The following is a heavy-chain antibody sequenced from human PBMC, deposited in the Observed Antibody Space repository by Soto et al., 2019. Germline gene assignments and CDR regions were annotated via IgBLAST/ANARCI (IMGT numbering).Heavy chain of an antibody. J-gene: IGHJ3*02. V-gene: IGHV3-21*01. CDR3: ARGHLYSGYAQWRGAFDI. D-gene: IGHD5-12*01. CDR2: ISSSSSYI. CDR1: GFTFSSYS. Sequence: GGSLRLSCAASGFTFSSYSMNWVRQAPGKGLEWVSSISSSSSYIYYADSVKGRFTISRDNAKNSLYLQMNSLRAEDTAVYYCARGHLYSGYAQWRGAFDIWGQGTMVTVSS.